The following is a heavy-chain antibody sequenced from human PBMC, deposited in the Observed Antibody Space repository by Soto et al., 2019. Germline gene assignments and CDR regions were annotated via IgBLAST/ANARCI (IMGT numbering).Heavy chain of an antibody. V-gene: IGHV3-30*18. Sequence: GGSLRLSCAASGFTFSSYGMHWVRQAPGKGLEWVAVISYDGSNKYYADSVKGRFTISRDNSKNTLYLQMNSLRAEDTAVYYCAKDWEGSSSWYGNYYYYGMDVWGQGXTVTVYS. CDR2: ISYDGSNK. J-gene: IGHJ6*02. CDR3: AKDWEGSSSWYGNYYYYGMDV. D-gene: IGHD6-13*01. CDR1: GFTFSSYG.